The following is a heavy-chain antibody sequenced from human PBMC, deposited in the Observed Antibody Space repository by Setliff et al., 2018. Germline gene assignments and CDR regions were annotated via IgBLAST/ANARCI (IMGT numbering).Heavy chain of an antibody. CDR3: ARALLWFGEGMDV. CDR1: GYSISSGYY. CDR2: MYNSGNT. J-gene: IGHJ6*03. V-gene: IGHV4-38-2*01. D-gene: IGHD3-10*01. Sequence: SETLSLTCAVSGYSISSGYYWGWIRQPPGKGLEWIGYMYNSGNTNYNPSLRRRVAISVDKSKNQFSLKLSSVTAADTAVYYCARALLWFGEGMDVWGKGTTVTSP.